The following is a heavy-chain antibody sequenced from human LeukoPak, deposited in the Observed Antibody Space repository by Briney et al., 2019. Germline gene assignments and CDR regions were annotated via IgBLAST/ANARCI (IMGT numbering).Heavy chain of an antibody. J-gene: IGHJ3*02. V-gene: IGHV3-21*01. Sequence: GGSLRLSCAASGFTFSSYSMNWVRQAPGKGLEWFSSISSSSSYIYHADSVKGRFTISRDNAKNTVYLQMNSLRGEDTAVYYCARVGDMEAFDIWGQGTRVTVSS. CDR3: ARVGDMEAFDI. CDR2: ISSSSSYI. CDR1: GFTFSSYS. D-gene: IGHD3-16*01.